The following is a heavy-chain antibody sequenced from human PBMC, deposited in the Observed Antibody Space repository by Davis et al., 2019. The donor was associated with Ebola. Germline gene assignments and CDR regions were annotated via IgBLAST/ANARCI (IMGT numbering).Heavy chain of an antibody. CDR2: IKQVGSEK. CDR3: ARGPSTGNSFTY. V-gene: IGHV3-7*01. J-gene: IGHJ4*02. D-gene: IGHD6-13*01. Sequence: PGGSLRLSCAASGFTFSSYWMSWVRQAPGKGLEWVTNIKQVGSEKYYVDSVKGRFTISRDNAKNSLYLQMNSLRAEDTAVYYCARGPSTGNSFTYWGQGTLVTVSS. CDR1: GFTFSSYW.